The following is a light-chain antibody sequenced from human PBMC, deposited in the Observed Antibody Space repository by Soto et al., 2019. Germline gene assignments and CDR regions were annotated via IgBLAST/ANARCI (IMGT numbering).Light chain of an antibody. V-gene: IGKV1-9*01. J-gene: IGKJ1*01. CDR2: AAS. CDR1: QGISSY. CDR3: QQVNSYPRA. Sequence: DIQLTQSPSFLSASVGDRVTITCRASQGISSYLAWYQLKPGKAPKLLIYAASSLQSGVPSRFSGSGSGTEFTLTISSLQPEDFATYYCQQVNSYPRAFGQGTKVEIK.